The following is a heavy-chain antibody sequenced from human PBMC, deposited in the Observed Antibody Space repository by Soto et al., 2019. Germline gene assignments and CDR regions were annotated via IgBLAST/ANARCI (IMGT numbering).Heavy chain of an antibody. CDR1: GGSISSSNW. V-gene: IGHV4-4*02. J-gene: IGHJ4*02. Sequence: PSETLSLTCAVSGGSISSSNWWSWVRQPPGKGLEWIGEIYYSGSTYYNPSLKSRVAISVDTSKNHFSLKLSSVTAADTAVYYCASRTSSPYFYYWGQGTLVPVSS. CDR2: IYYSGST. D-gene: IGHD3-10*01. CDR3: ASRTSSPYFYY.